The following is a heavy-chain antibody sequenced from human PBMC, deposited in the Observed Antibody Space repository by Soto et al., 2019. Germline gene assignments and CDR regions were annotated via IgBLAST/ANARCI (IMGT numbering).Heavy chain of an antibody. CDR3: AAYCYSVTCTHFHGYS. CDR2: MFHSGST. V-gene: IGHV4-38-2*01. CDR1: GYFISSGYY. Sequence: SETLSLTCAVSGYFISSGYYWGWIRQPPGKGLEWIVSMFHSGSTNYNPSLKRPLTISVYTSKNHFSPRLSAVTASDRAVYYCAAYCYSVTCTHFHGYSWGQGTRVTVSS. J-gene: IGHJ5*02. D-gene: IGHD2-21*01.